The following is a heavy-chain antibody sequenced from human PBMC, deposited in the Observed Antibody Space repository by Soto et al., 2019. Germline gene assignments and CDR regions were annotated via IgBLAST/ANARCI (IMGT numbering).Heavy chain of an antibody. D-gene: IGHD6-13*01. Sequence: QVQLVESGGGVVQPGRSLRLSCGASGFTFSSYGMHWVRQAPGKGLEWVAVIWYDGSNKYYADSVKGRFTISRDNSKNTLYLQMNSLRAEDTAVYYCARGGGIAAAGTPYYFDYWGQGTLVTVSS. CDR1: GFTFSSYG. J-gene: IGHJ4*02. CDR3: ARGGGIAAAGTPYYFDY. CDR2: IWYDGSNK. V-gene: IGHV3-33*01.